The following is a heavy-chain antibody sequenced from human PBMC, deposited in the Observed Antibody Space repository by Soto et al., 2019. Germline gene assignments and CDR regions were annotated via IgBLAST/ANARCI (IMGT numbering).Heavy chain of an antibody. CDR3: ARSGGSGLDY. V-gene: IGHV3-53*04. J-gene: IGHJ4*02. Sequence: EVQLVESGGGVVQPGGSLRLSCVASGFSVSDFYIAWVRQAPGKGLESVSLIYRGGSTYYRDSVKGRFTISRDHSKNTLYLHMDSLRPEDTAVYYCARSGGSGLDYWGQGALATVSS. CDR1: GFSVSDFY. D-gene: IGHD3-10*01. CDR2: IYRGGST.